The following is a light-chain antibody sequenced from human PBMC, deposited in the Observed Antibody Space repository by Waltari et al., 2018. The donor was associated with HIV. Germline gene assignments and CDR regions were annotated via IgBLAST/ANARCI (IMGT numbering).Light chain of an antibody. V-gene: IGLV8-61*01. CDR2: NTN. CDR3: VLYVGSGIWV. J-gene: IGLJ3*02. CDR1: SGSVSGRSS. Sequence: QTVVTQESSLSVSPGGTVTLTCGLSSGSVSGRSSPRWYQQTPGQAPLTLIYNTNTRPSGVPDRFSGSILGNKAALTISGAQADDECDYHCVLYVGSGIWVFGGGTKLTVL.